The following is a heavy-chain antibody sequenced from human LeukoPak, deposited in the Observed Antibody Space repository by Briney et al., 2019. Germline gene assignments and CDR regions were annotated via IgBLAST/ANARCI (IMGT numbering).Heavy chain of an antibody. CDR1: GFTFSSYS. D-gene: IGHD3-22*01. J-gene: IGHJ4*02. CDR3: ARDPPAYYYDSSGYRTFDY. Sequence: GGSLRLSCAASGFTFSSYSMNWVRQAPGKGLEWVSSISSSSSYIYYADSVKGRFTISRDNVKNSLYLQMNSLRAEDTAVYYCARDPPAYYYDSSGYRTFDYWGQGTLVTVSS. V-gene: IGHV3-21*01. CDR2: ISSSSSYI.